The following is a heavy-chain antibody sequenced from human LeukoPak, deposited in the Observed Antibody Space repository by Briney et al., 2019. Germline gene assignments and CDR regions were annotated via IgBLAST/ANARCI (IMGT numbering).Heavy chain of an antibody. CDR3: ARESMIVVGENYRNDAFDI. CDR1: GDSFGSFV. D-gene: IGHD3-22*01. V-gene: IGHV1-69*05. J-gene: IGHJ3*02. Sequence: SVKVSCKASGDSFGSFVISWVRQAPGQGPEWMGGIIPIFGTANYTQNFQGRVTITTDEPTRTAYMELSRLRSEDTAVDYCARESMIVVGENYRNDAFDIWGQGTMVTVSS. CDR2: IIPIFGTA.